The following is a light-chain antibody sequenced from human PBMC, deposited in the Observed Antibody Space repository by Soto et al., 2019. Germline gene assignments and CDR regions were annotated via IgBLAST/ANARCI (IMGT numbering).Light chain of an antibody. CDR2: KAS. CDR3: QQYNDNRT. J-gene: IGKJ1*01. V-gene: IGKV1-5*03. CDR1: QSVSSW. Sequence: EIPMTQSPSTLSASVGDRVTITCRASQSVSSWLAWWHQKPGTAPHLLIYKASTLQRGVPSRFSGSGSGTEFTLTISILQPDDSGTYYCQQYNDNRTFGQGPKVQIK.